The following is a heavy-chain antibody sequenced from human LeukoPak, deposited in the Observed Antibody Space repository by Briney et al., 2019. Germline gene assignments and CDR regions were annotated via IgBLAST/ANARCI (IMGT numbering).Heavy chain of an antibody. D-gene: IGHD3-16*02. CDR3: ARDHRVPGIVFDS. CDR1: GFTFSNFA. V-gene: IGHV3-7*01. CDR2: INQDGSEK. Sequence: GGSLRLSCAASGFTFSNFAMTWVRQAPGKGLEWVANINQDGSEKFYVDSVKGRFTISRDNGRNSLYLQLNSLTAEDTAVYYCARDHRVPGIVFDSWGQGTLVTVSS. J-gene: IGHJ4*02.